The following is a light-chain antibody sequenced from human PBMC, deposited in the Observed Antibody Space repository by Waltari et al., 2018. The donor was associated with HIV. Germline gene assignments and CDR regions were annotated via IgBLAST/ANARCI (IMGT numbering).Light chain of an antibody. V-gene: IGKV1-5*03. CDR1: QTISSW. CDR2: KAS. CDR3: QQYNTYPFT. J-gene: IGKJ2*01. Sequence: DIQMTQSPSSVSASVGDRVTITCRASQTISSWLGWYQQKPGKAPKLLIYKASFLESGVPSRFSGSGSGTEFTLTISSLQPDDFATYYCQQYNTYPFTFGQGTKLEIK.